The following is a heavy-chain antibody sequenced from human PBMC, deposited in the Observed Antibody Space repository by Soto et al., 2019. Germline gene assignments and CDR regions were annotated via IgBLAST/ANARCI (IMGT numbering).Heavy chain of an antibody. CDR2: IIPIFGTA. CDR3: ARVGRSSSWENWFDP. V-gene: IGHV1-69*05. Sequence: GASVKFSCKASGGTFSSYAISWVRQAPGQGLEWMGGIIPIFGTANYAQKFQGRVTMTTDTSTSTAYMELRSLRSDDTAVYYCARVGRSSSWENWFDPWGQGTLVTVS. J-gene: IGHJ5*02. D-gene: IGHD6-13*01. CDR1: GGTFSSYA.